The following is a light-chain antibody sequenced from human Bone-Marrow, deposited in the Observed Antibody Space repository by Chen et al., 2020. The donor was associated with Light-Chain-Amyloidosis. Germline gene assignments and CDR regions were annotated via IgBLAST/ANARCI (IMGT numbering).Light chain of an antibody. CDR3: QQYGTSPLT. CDR1: QTISSNY. V-gene: IGKV3-20*01. J-gene: IGKJ4*01. CDR2: GSS. Sequence: VLTQAPGTLSLSPWEGANLSCRASQTISSNYLTWYQQKFGQAPRLLIYGSSSRATGIPDRFTGSGSGTDFTLTINRLEPEDFAMYYCQQYGTSPLTVGGGTKVEIK.